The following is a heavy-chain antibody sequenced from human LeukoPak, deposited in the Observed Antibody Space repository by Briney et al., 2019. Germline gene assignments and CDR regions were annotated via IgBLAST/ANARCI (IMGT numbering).Heavy chain of an antibody. CDR2: ISYTGST. CDR3: ARHGGYIAAASY. V-gene: IGHV4-61*08. CDR1: GGSISSGGYY. Sequence: SETLSLTCTVSGGSISSGGYYWSWIRQPPGKGLEWIGYISYTGSTNYNPSLKSRVTISVDTSKNQFSLKLTSVTAADTAVYFCARHGGYIAAASYWGQGTVVTVSS. J-gene: IGHJ4*02. D-gene: IGHD6-13*01.